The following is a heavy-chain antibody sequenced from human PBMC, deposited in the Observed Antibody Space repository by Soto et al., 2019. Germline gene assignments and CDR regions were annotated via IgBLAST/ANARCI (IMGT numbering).Heavy chain of an antibody. CDR1: GFTFSSYA. CDR3: AKEWRSSSWA. CDR2: ISGSGGST. J-gene: IGHJ5*02. V-gene: IGHV3-23*01. D-gene: IGHD6-13*01. Sequence: EVQLLESGGGLVQPGGSLRLSCAASGFTFSSYAMSWVRQAPVKGLEWVSAISGSGGSTYYADSVKGRFTISRDHSKYTLYLQMNSLRDEDTAVYYCAKEWRSSSWAWGQGTLVSVSS.